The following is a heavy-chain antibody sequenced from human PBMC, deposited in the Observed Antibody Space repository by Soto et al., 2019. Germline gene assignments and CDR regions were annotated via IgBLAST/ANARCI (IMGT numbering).Heavy chain of an antibody. D-gene: IGHD5-18*01. CDR2: ISGSGGST. J-gene: IGHJ6*02. CDR3: ARMIGYSYGHYYYYGMDV. CDR1: GFTFSSYA. V-gene: IGHV3-23*01. Sequence: GGSLRLSCAASGFTFSSYAMSWVRQAPGKXLEWVSAISGSGGSTYYADSVKGRFTISRDNSKNTLYLQMNSLRAEDTAVYYCARMIGYSYGHYYYYGMDVWGQGTTVTVSS.